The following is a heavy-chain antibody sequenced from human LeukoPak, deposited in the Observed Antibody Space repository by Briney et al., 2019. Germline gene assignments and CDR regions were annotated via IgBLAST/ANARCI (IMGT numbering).Heavy chain of an antibody. V-gene: IGHV3-23*01. D-gene: IGHD3-22*01. CDR1: GFTFSSYA. CDR3: AKDAPVITMIVPHWYFDL. Sequence: QAGGSLRLSCAASGFTFSSYAMSWVRQAPGKGLEWVSAVSGSGGSTYYADSVKGRFTISRDNSKNTLYLQMNSLRAEDTAVYYCAKDAPVITMIVPHWYFDLWGRGTLVTVSS. J-gene: IGHJ2*01. CDR2: VSGSGGST.